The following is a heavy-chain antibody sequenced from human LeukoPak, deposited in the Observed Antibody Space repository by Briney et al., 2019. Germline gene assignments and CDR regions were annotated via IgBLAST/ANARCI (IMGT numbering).Heavy chain of an antibody. CDR3: ARPYYYDSRIDP. CDR2: MYYSGST. Sequence: SQTLPLTCTVSGGSISSGDYYWSWIRQPPGKGLEWIGYMYYSGSTYYNPSLKSRATISVDTSKNQFSLKLSSVTAADTAVYYCARPYYYDSRIDPWGQGTLVTVSS. D-gene: IGHD3-22*01. CDR1: GGSISSGDYY. V-gene: IGHV4-30-4*01. J-gene: IGHJ5*02.